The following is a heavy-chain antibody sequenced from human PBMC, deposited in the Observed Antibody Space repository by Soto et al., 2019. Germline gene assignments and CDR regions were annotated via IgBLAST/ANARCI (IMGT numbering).Heavy chain of an antibody. CDR3: AREGPRAARPGFDY. D-gene: IGHD6-6*01. V-gene: IGHV3-21*01. J-gene: IGHJ4*02. CDR1: GFTFSSYS. CDR2: ISSSSSYI. Sequence: GGSLRLSCAASGFTFSSYSMNWVRQAPGKGLEWVSSISSSSSYIYYADSEKGRFTISRDNAKNSLYLQMNSLRAEDTAVYYCAREGPRAARPGFDYWGQGTLVTVSS.